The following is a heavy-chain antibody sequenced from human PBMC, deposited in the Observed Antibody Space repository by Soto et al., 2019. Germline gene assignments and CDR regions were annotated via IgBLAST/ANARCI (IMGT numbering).Heavy chain of an antibody. CDR3: ARSTTYYYDSSGYYSLGYFDY. CDR2: IYHSGST. V-gene: IGHV4-38-2*01. D-gene: IGHD3-22*01. Sequence: SETLSLTCAVSGYSISSGYYWGWIRQPPGKGLEWIGSIYHSGSTYYNPSLKSRVTISVDTSKNQFSLKLGSVTAADTAVYYCARSTTYYYDSSGYYSLGYFDYWGQGTLVTVSS. CDR1: GYSISSGYY. J-gene: IGHJ4*02.